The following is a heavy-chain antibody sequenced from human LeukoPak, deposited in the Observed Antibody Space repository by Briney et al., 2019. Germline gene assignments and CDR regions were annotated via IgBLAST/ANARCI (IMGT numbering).Heavy chain of an antibody. V-gene: IGHV3-13*01. CDR1: RFTFSRYE. J-gene: IGHJ5*02. Sequence: GWSLRLSCTASRFTFSRYEMHWVRQVIGKGLEWVSAIGITDKTYYLAPVEGRFTISRENAKNSVYLQMNSLRAEDTAAYYCARDLGTGTAYTNRFDLWGQGTLVTVSS. D-gene: IGHD2-21*02. CDR2: IGITDKT. CDR3: ARDLGTGTAYTNRFDL.